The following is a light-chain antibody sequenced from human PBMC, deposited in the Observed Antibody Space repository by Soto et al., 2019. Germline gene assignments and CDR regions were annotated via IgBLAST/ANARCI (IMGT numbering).Light chain of an antibody. CDR1: QSITNR. CDR3: QHYGGLWT. CDR2: DAS. Sequence: DIQMTQSPSTLSASVGDRVTITCRASQSITNRLAWYQQKPGKAPKVLIYDASNLQSGVPSRFSGSGFGTEFIHTISSLQAVEFATYSCQHYGGLWTFGQGTKVDI. J-gene: IGKJ1*01. V-gene: IGKV1-5*01.